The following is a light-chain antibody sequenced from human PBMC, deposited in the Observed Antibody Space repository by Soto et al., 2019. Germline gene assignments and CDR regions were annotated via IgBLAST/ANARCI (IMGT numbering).Light chain of an antibody. V-gene: IGKV1-6*01. J-gene: IGKJ1*01. Sequence: AIQMTQSPSSLSASVGDRVTITCRASQALGNDLSWDQQKPGKAPNLLIYGASTLQTGVPSRFSGSVFGTDFTLTISSLQPEDFATYYCLQDNTWPWAFGPGTRVDIK. CDR3: LQDNTWPWA. CDR2: GAS. CDR1: QALGND.